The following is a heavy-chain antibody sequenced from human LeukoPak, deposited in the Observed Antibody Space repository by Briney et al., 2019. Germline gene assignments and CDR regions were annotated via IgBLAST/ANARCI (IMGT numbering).Heavy chain of an antibody. Sequence: PGESLQISCKGSGYSFTYYWIGWVRQMPGKGLEWMGIFYPGDSDTRYSPSFQGQVTISADKSISTAFLQWSSLKASDTAMYYCARLVGSSTKGHFQYWGQGTLVTVSS. J-gene: IGHJ1*01. CDR2: FYPGDSDT. V-gene: IGHV5-51*01. D-gene: IGHD1-26*01. CDR3: ARLVGSSTKGHFQY. CDR1: GYSFTYYW.